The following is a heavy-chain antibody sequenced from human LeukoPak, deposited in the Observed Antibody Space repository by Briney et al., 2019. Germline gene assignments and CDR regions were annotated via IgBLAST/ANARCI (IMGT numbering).Heavy chain of an antibody. CDR3: AREVADATYGDHKIDY. CDR2: ISAYNGNT. V-gene: IGHV1-18*01. D-gene: IGHD4-17*01. J-gene: IGHJ4*02. Sequence: ASVKVSCKASGYTFTSYGISWVRQAPGQGLEWMGWISAYNGNTNYAQKLQGRVTMTTDTSTSTAYMELRSLRSDDTAVYYCAREVADATYGDHKIDYWGQGTLVTVSS. CDR1: GYTFTSYG.